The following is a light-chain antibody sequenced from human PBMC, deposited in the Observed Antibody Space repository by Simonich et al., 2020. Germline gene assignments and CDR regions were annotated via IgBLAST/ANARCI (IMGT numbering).Light chain of an antibody. Sequence: DIVMTQTPLSLSVTPGQPAYIPCKSSQSLRHSNGKTYLYWYLQKPGQSPQLLIFGGSNRVSGVPDRFSGSGSGTDFTLKISRVEAEDVGVYYCMQSIQLPITFGQGTRLEIK. J-gene: IGKJ5*01. CDR1: QSLRHSNGKTY. CDR2: GGS. V-gene: IGKV2D-29*02. CDR3: MQSIQLPIT.